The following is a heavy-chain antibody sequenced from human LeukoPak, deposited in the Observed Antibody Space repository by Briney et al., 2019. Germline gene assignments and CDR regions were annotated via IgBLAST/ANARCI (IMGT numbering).Heavy chain of an antibody. D-gene: IGHD2-21*02. V-gene: IGHV4-38-2*01. CDR3: ARVVVVTAIIDY. J-gene: IGHJ4*02. CDR2: IYHSGST. Sequence: PSETLSLTXAVSGYSISSGYYWGWIRQPPGKGLEWIGSIYHSGSTNYNPSLKSRVTISVDTSKNQFSLKLSSVTAADTAVYYCARVVVVTAIIDYWGQGTLVTVSS. CDR1: GYSISSGYY.